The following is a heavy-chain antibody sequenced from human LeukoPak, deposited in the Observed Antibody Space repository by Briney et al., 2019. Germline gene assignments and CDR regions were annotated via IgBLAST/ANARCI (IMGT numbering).Heavy chain of an antibody. CDR3: ANSGIAAAGSPLDY. Sequence: PGGSLRLSCAASGFTFSSYAMSWVRQAPGKGLEWVSAISGSGGSTYYADSVKGRFTISRDNSKNTLYLQMNSLRAEDTAVYYCANSGIAAAGSPLDYWGQGTLVTVSS. CDR1: GFTFSSYA. V-gene: IGHV3-23*01. J-gene: IGHJ4*02. D-gene: IGHD6-13*01. CDR2: ISGSGGST.